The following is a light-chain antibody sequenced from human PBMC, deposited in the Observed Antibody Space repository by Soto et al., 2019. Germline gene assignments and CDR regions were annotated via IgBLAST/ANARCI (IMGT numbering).Light chain of an antibody. V-gene: IGLV2-14*03. CDR2: DVS. CDR3: SSYTNSGTYV. Sequence: SVLTQPASVSGSPGQLITISCTGSSSAVGGYNYVSWYRHLPGKAPELMIFDVSNRPSGLSDRFSGSKSGNAASLTISGLQADDEADYYCSSYTNSGTYVFGTGTKVTVL. CDR1: SSAVGGYNY. J-gene: IGLJ1*01.